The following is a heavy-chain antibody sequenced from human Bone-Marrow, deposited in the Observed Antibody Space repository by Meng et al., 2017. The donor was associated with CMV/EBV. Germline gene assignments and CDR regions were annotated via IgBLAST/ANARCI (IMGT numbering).Heavy chain of an antibody. D-gene: IGHD2-2*01. CDR2: IWYDGSYE. J-gene: IGHJ4*02. CDR1: GFTFSRYG. Sequence: GGSLRLSCAASGFTFSRYGMHWVRQAPGKGLEWVAVIWYDGSYEYYADSVKGRFTISRDNSKNTLFLQMDSLRVEDTAVYYCATVTVGYQPNTDYWGQGNQVTVSS. CDR3: ATVTVGYQPNTDY. V-gene: IGHV3-33*01.